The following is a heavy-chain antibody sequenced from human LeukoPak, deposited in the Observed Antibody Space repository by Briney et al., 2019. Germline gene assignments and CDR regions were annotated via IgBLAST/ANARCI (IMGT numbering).Heavy chain of an antibody. CDR1: GFAFSDYY. CDR2: ISSRSTYT. D-gene: IGHD1-20*01. V-gene: IGHV3-11*03. J-gene: IGHJ4*02. CDR3: ARRRYNWNDAYYFDY. Sequence: PGGSRRLSCAASGFAFSDYYMSWIRQAPGKGLEWVSYISSRSTYTNYADSVKGRFTISRDNAKNSLYLQMNSLRAEDTAMYYCARRRYNWNDAYYFDYWGQGTLVTVSS.